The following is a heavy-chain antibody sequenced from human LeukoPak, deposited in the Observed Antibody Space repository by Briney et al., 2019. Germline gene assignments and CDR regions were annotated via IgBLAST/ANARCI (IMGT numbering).Heavy chain of an antibody. D-gene: IGHD2-2*01. CDR3: AKDIFQLAPPLDY. V-gene: IGHV3-30*02. CDR2: IRYDGSNK. J-gene: IGHJ4*02. CDR1: GFTFSSYG. Sequence: GGSLRLSCAASGFTFSSYGMHWVRQASGKGLEWVAFIRYDGSNKYYADSVKGRFTISRDNSKNTLYLQMNSLRAEDTAVYYCAKDIFQLAPPLDYWGQGTLVTVSS.